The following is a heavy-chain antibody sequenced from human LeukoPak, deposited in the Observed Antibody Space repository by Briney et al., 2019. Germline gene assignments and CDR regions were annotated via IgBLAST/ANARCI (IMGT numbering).Heavy chain of an antibody. CDR1: GFTFSSYW. D-gene: IGHD2-2*01. CDR3: ARGQPTYQLLPDIFDY. J-gene: IGHJ4*02. Sequence: GGSLRLSCAASGFTFSSYWMSWVRQAPGKGLEGVAHIKQDGSEKYYVDSVKGRFTISRDNAKNSLYLQMNSLRAEDTAVYYCARGQPTYQLLPDIFDYWGQGTLVSVSS. V-gene: IGHV3-7*01. CDR2: IKQDGSEK.